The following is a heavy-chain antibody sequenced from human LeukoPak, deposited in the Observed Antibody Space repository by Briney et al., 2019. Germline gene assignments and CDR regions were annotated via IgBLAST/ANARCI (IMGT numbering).Heavy chain of an antibody. CDR1: GFTFSNYA. Sequence: GGSLRLSCAASGFTFSNYALHCVRQALGKGLEWLAVISYDGSNKFYADSVRGRFTISRDNSKNTLFLQMNSLRPEDTAVYYCARGPDYDILADYFDYWGQGTLVTVSS. D-gene: IGHD3-9*01. V-gene: IGHV3-30*04. CDR2: ISYDGSNK. CDR3: ARGPDYDILADYFDY. J-gene: IGHJ4*02.